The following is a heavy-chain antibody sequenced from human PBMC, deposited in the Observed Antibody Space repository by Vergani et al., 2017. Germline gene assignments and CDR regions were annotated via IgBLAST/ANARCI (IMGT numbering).Heavy chain of an antibody. Sequence: EVMLVQSGAEVKKPGESLKISCKYSESSFISNEIAWVRQMSGKGLQWMGNINPIDSKIAYSPSFQGQAIMSLDKSITTAYLQWRSLKASDTAIYYCTKHVPCGDGACLHFDHWCQGTKVTGSS. J-gene: IGHJ4*02. CDR1: ESSFISNE. CDR3: TKHVPCGDGACLHFDH. CDR2: INPIDSKI. V-gene: IGHV5-51*01. D-gene: IGHD3-10*01.